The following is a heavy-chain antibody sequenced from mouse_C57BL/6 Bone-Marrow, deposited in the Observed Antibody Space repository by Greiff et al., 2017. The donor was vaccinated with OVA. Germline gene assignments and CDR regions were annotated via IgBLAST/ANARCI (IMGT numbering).Heavy chain of an antibody. CDR2: ISSGGSYT. Sequence: QRVESGGDLVKPGGSLKLSCAASGFTFSSYGMSWVRQTPDKRLEWVATISSGGSYTYYPDSVKGRFTISRDNAKNTLYLQMSSLKSEDTAMYYCARQSGYYDYDGPFDYWGQGTTLTVSS. V-gene: IGHV5-6*01. D-gene: IGHD2-4*01. J-gene: IGHJ2*01. CDR1: GFTFSSYG. CDR3: ARQSGYYDYDGPFDY.